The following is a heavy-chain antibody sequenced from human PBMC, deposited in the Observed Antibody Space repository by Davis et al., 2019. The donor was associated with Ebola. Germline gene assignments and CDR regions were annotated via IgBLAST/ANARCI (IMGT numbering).Heavy chain of an antibody. V-gene: IGHV3-7*03. CDR3: VSTTRGSPFDH. Sequence: PGGSLRLSCAVSGFTFDSYWMFWVRQAPGKGLEWVANIKQDGSEKYYLDSVKGRFTISRDNAKSSLYLQMNSLRAEDTAVYYCVSTTRGSPFDHWGQGTLVTVSS. CDR2: IKQDGSEK. J-gene: IGHJ4*02. CDR1: GFTFDSYW. D-gene: IGHD1-1*01.